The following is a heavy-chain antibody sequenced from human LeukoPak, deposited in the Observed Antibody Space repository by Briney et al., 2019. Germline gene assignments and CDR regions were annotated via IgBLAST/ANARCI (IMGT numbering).Heavy chain of an antibody. CDR1: SGSISTYY. V-gene: IGHV4-59*01. Sequence: SETLSLTCTVSSGSISTYYWNWIRQPPGKGLEWIGYIYYRGNTNYNPSLKSRVTISIDTSKNQFSLKLTSVTAADTAIYYCARDDLDAFDIWGQGTMVTVSS. J-gene: IGHJ3*02. CDR2: IYYRGNT. D-gene: IGHD3/OR15-3a*01. CDR3: ARDDLDAFDI.